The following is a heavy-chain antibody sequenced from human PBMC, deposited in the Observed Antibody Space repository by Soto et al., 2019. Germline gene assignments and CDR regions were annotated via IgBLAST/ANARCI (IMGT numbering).Heavy chain of an antibody. Sequence: TSETLSLTCTVSGASISSGVYYWSWIRQHPGKGLEWIAYIYYSGSTNYNPSLKSRVTISLDTSKNHFSLKLSSVTAAYTAVYYCARHVVPAANYFDYWGQGTQVTVSS. CDR3: ARHVVPAANYFDY. D-gene: IGHD2-2*01. CDR2: IYYSGST. V-gene: IGHV4-61*03. J-gene: IGHJ4*02. CDR1: GASISSGVYY.